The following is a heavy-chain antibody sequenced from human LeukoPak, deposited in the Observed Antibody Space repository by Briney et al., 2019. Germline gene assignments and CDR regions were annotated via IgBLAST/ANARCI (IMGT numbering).Heavy chain of an antibody. J-gene: IGHJ4*02. CDR3: AREAGLWFGELFKTSPFDY. CDR2: INHSRST. CDR1: GGSFSGYY. D-gene: IGHD3-10*01. Sequence: SETLSLTCAVYGGSFSGYYWSWIRQPPGKGLEWIGEINHSRSTNYNPSLKSRVTISVDTSKNQFSLKLSSVTAADTAVYYCAREAGLWFGELFKTSPFDYWGQGTLVTVSS. V-gene: IGHV4-34*01.